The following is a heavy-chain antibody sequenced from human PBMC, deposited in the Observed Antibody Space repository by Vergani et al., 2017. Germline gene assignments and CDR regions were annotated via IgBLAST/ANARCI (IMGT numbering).Heavy chain of an antibody. CDR2: IYSSGST. D-gene: IGHD3-16*02. Sequence: QVQLQQWGAGLLKPSETLSLTCAVYGGSISSGSYYWSWIRQHPGKGLEWIGYIYSSGSTYYNPSLKRRVSILVDTSKNQFSLKLRSVTAADTAVYYCARSMITFGGVIVELDYWGQGTLVTVSS. V-gene: IGHV4-31*11. CDR1: GGSISSGSYY. CDR3: ARSMITFGGVIVELDY. J-gene: IGHJ4*02.